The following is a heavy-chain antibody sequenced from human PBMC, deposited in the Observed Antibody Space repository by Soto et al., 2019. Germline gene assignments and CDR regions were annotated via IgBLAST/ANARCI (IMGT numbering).Heavy chain of an antibody. CDR3: ARDRRYDILTGYYYYGMDV. D-gene: IGHD3-9*01. CDR2: IYYSGST. V-gene: IGHV4-31*03. CDR1: GGSISSGGYY. Sequence: PSETLSLTCTVSGGSISSGGYYWSWIRQHPGKGLEWIGYIYYSGSTYYNPSLKSRVTISVDTSKNQFSLKLSSVTAADTAVYYCARDRRYDILTGYYYYGMDVWGQGTTVTVS. J-gene: IGHJ6*02.